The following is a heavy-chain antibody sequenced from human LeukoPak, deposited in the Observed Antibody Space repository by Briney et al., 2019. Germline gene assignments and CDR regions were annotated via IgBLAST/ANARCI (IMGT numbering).Heavy chain of an antibody. CDR2: INWSGSTI. J-gene: IGHJ4*02. V-gene: IGHV3-9*01. CDR3: IKGGEIMTDFFDY. Sequence: GGSLRLSCAASGFTFDDYAMHWVRQAPGKGLEWVSGINWSGSTITYADSVKGRFTISGDSAKKSLHLQMDSLRAEDSALYYCIKGGEIMTDFFDYWGQGTLVTVSS. CDR1: GFTFDDYA. D-gene: IGHD3-16*01.